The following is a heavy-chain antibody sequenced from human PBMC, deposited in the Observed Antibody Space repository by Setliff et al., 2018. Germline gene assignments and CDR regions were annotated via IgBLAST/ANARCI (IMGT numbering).Heavy chain of an antibody. J-gene: IGHJ6*03. D-gene: IGHD3-3*01. CDR1: GGTFTYYY. CDR3: ARMSGFQYIDV. V-gene: IGHV4-34*01. CDR2: ITHTGTTGST. Sequence: SETLSLTCAASGGTFTYYYWTWIRQSPAKGLEWIGEITHTGTTGSTNYNPSLKSRVTISLDTSKNQFSLSLTSVTAEDTAVYYCARMSGFQYIDVWDKGTTVTVSS.